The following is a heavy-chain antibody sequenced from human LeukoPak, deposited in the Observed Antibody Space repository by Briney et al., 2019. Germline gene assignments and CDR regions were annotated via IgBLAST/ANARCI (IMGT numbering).Heavy chain of an antibody. CDR2: ISGSGGST. Sequence: GGSLRLSCAGSEFTFSSYAMSWARQAPGKGLEWVSGISGSGGSTYYGDSVKGRFTISRDNSKNTLYLQMNNLRAEDTAVYYCAKEELEMATITGSDNWGQGTLVTVSS. D-gene: IGHD5-24*01. V-gene: IGHV3-23*01. CDR1: EFTFSSYA. J-gene: IGHJ4*02. CDR3: AKEELEMATITGSDN.